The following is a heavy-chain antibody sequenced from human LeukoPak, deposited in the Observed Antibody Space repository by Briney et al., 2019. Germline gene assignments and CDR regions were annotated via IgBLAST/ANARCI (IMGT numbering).Heavy chain of an antibody. J-gene: IGHJ5*02. V-gene: IGHV1-69*13. CDR3: AEVTARNWFDP. CDR1: GYTFTSYG. D-gene: IGHD5-18*01. Sequence: SVKVSCKASGYTFTSYGISWVRQAPGQGLEWMGGIIPIFGTANYAQKFQGRVTITADESTSTAYMELSSLRSEDTAVYYCAEVTARNWFDPWGQGTLVTVSS. CDR2: IIPIFGTA.